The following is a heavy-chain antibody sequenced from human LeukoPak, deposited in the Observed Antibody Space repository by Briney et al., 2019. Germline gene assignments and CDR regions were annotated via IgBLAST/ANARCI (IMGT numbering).Heavy chain of an antibody. CDR2: ISSTSNYI. D-gene: IGHD4-23*01. J-gene: IGHJ3*02. V-gene: IGHV3-21*01. Sequence: RGSLRLSCAASGFTFSDYSMNWVRQAPGKGLEWVSSISSTSNYIYYADSVKGRFTISRDNAKSSLYLQMNSLRAEDTAVYYCARRDPTLAALGAFDIWGQGTMVTVSS. CDR1: GFTFSDYS. CDR3: ARRDPTLAALGAFDI.